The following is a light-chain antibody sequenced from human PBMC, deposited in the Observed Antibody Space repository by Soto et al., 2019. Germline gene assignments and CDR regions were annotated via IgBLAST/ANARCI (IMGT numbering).Light chain of an antibody. V-gene: IGLV2-8*01. CDR2: EVS. CDR1: SSDVGGYNY. Sequence: QSVLTRPPSASGSPGQSVTISCTGTSSDVGGYNYVSWYQQHPGKAPKLMIYEVSKRPSGVPDRFSGSKSGNTASLTVSGLQAEDEADYYCSSYAGSNNFRVFGGGTKLTVL. J-gene: IGLJ2*01. CDR3: SSYAGSNNFRV.